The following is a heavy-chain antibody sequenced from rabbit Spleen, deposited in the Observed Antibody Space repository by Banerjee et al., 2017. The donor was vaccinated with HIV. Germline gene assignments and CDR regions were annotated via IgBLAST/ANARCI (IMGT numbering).Heavy chain of an antibody. J-gene: IGHJ6*01. CDR2: IDTGSSGFT. D-gene: IGHD1-1*01. Sequence: QEQLVESGGGLVQPEGSLTLTCIASGIDFSSNYYMCWVRQAPGKGLEWIACIDTGSSGFTYFASWAKGRFTISKTSSTTVTLQMTGLTAADTATYFCARDTSSSFSSYGMDLWGPGTLVTV. CDR1: GIDFSSNYY. V-gene: IGHV1S45*01. CDR3: ARDTSSSFSSYGMDL.